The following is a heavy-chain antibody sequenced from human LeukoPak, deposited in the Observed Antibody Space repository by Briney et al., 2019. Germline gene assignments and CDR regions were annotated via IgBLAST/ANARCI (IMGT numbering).Heavy chain of an antibody. D-gene: IGHD4-23*01. CDR2: INHSGST. V-gene: IGHV4-34*01. J-gene: IGHJ3*02. CDR1: GGSFSGYY. Sequence: PSETLSLTCAVYGGSFSGYYWSWIRQLPGKGLEWIGEINHSGSTNYNPSLKSRVTISVDTSKNQFSLKLSSVTAADTAVYYCARGASGYGGSQDAFDIWGQGTMVTVSS. CDR3: ARGASGYGGSQDAFDI.